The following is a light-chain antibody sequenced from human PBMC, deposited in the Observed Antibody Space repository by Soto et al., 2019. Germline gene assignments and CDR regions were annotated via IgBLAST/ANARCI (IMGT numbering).Light chain of an antibody. CDR2: DVS. J-gene: IGLJ1*01. Sequence: QSALTQPASVSGSPGQSITISCTGTSSDVGGYNYVSWYQQHPGKAPKFMIYDVSNRPSGVSNRFSGSKSGNTASLTISGLQAEDESDSYCSSYTPSNTRQIVFGTGTKLTVL. CDR1: SSDVGGYNY. V-gene: IGLV2-14*01. CDR3: SSYTPSNTRQIV.